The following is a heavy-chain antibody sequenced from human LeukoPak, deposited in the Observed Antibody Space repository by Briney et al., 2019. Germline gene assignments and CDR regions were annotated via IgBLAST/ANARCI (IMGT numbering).Heavy chain of an antibody. CDR1: GFSVSDYW. CDR2: IKQDGSEK. V-gene: IGHV3-7*01. D-gene: IGHD3-16*01. J-gene: IGHJ5*02. Sequence: SGGSLRLSCAASGFSVSDYWMTWVRQAPGKGLEWVANIKQDGSEKTYVDSVKGRSTISRDNAKNSLYLQMNSLRVEDTAMYYCVRDGGTDWYDPWGQGTLVTVFS. CDR3: VRDGGTDWYDP.